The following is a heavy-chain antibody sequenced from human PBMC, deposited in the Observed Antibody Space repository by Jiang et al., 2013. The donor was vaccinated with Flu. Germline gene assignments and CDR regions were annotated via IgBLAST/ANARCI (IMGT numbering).Heavy chain of an antibody. D-gene: IGHD4-23*01. J-gene: IGHJ4*02. CDR1: GGSISSNIFY. CDR2: IYYSGST. CDR3: ARRGNSGPFDY. Sequence: SLTCTVSGGSISSNIFYWGWIRQPPGRGLEWIGYIYYSGSTYYNPSLQSRVTMSVDTSKNQFSLELNSVTAADTAVYYCARRGNSGPFDYWGQGTLV. V-gene: IGHV4-39*01.